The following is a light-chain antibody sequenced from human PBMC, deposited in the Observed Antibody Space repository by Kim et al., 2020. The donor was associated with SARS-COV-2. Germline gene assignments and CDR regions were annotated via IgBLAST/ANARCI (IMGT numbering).Light chain of an antibody. CDR3: CSYAGSYTWV. J-gene: IGLJ3*02. CDR2: DVN. CDR1: SSDVGGYNF. Sequence: GQSVTISCTGTSSDVGGYNFVSWYQQHPGKAPKLMIYDVNKRPSGVPDRFSGSKSGNTASLTISGLQAEDEADYYCCSYAGSYTWVFGGGTKLTV. V-gene: IGLV2-11*03.